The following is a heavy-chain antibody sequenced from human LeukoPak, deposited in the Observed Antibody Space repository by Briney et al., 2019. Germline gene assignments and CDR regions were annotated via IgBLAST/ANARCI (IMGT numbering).Heavy chain of an antibody. J-gene: IGHJ4*02. CDR2: ISSDDTA. CDR3: AKSPVSSCRGSFCYPFDY. Sequence: PGGSLRLSCLASGFTFGTHSMSWVRQGPGKALEWLSAISSDDTAYYADSVKGRFTISRDNSRNTLYLQMNTLRAEDTAVYFCAKSPVSSCRGSFCYPFDYWGQGNLVTVSS. D-gene: IGHD2-15*01. V-gene: IGHV3-23*01. CDR1: GFTFGTHS.